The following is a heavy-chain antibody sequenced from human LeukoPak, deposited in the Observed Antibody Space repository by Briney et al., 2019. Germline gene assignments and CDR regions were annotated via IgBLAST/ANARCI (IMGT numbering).Heavy chain of an antibody. V-gene: IGHV3-33*08. J-gene: IGHJ3*02. D-gene: IGHD5-12*01. CDR3: ARGKASGGYSGYGLDAFDI. CDR1: GFTFSNHG. CDR2: IWDDGITK. Sequence: GGSLRLSCAASGFTFSNHGLHWVRQAPGKGLEWVAVIWDDGITKHYADSVKGRFTISRDNSKNTLYLQMNSLRAEDTAVYYCARGKASGGYSGYGLDAFDIWGQGTMVTVSS.